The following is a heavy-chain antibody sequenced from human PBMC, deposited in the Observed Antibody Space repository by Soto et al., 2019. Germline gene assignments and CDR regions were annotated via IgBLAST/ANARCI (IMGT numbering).Heavy chain of an antibody. Sequence: ASVKVSCKASGYTFTSYYMHWVRQAPGQGLEWMGIINPSGGSTSYAQKFQGRVTMTRNTSISTAYMELSSLRSEDTAVYYCARGPRQYYDFWSGYPAPYYYYYMDVWGKGTTVTV. D-gene: IGHD3-3*01. CDR2: INPSGGST. V-gene: IGHV1-46*01. CDR1: GYTFTSYY. J-gene: IGHJ6*03. CDR3: ARGPRQYYDFWSGYPAPYYYYYMDV.